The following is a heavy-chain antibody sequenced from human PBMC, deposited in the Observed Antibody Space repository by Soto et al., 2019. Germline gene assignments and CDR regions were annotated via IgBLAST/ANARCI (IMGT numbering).Heavy chain of an antibody. CDR3: ARDQGTAAGNYYYYYMDV. V-gene: IGHV3-33*01. D-gene: IGHD6-13*01. J-gene: IGHJ6*03. CDR2: IWYDGSNK. CDR1: GFTFSSYG. Sequence: QVQLVESGGGVVQPGRALRLSCAASGFTFSSYGMHWVRQAPGKGLEWVAGIWYDGSNKYYADSVKGRFTISRDNSKNTLYLQMNSLGAEDTAVYYCARDQGTAAGNYYYYYMDVWGKGTTVTVSS.